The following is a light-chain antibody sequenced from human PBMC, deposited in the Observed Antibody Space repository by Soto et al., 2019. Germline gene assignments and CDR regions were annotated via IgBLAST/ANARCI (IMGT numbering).Light chain of an antibody. Sequence: IGITQSATTLSVSPGEKATLSCRASQSVSSNLAWYQQKPGQAPRLLIYGASTRATGIPARFSGSGSGTEFTLTISSLQSEDFAVYYCQQYNNWPLTFGGGTKVDIK. J-gene: IGKJ4*01. CDR3: QQYNNWPLT. CDR2: GAS. CDR1: QSVSSN. V-gene: IGKV3-15*01.